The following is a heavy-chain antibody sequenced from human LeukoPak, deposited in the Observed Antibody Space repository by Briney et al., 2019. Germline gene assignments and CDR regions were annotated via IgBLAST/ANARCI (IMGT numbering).Heavy chain of an antibody. V-gene: IGHV3-30*18. Sequence: PGRSLRLSCAASGFTFSSYGMHWVRQAPGKGLEWEAVISYDGSNKYYADSVKGRFTISRDNSKNTLYLQMNSLRAEDTAVYYCAKGYYINWFDPWGQGTLVTVSS. CDR3: AKGYYINWFDP. CDR1: GFTFSSYG. J-gene: IGHJ5*02. CDR2: ISYDGSNK. D-gene: IGHD3-10*01.